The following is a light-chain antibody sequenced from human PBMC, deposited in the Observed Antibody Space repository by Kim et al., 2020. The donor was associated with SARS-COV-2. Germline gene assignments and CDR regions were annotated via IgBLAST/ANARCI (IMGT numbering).Light chain of an antibody. CDR2: DAS. J-gene: IGKJ5*01. CDR1: QGIGTA. CDR3: QQFSSYPIT. Sequence: AIQLTQSPSSLSASVGDRVTITCRASQGIGTALAWYQQKPGKAPKLLIYDASILESGVPSRFSGSGSGTDLTLTISSLQPEDFATYYCQQFSSYPITFGQGTRLEIK. V-gene: IGKV1-13*02.